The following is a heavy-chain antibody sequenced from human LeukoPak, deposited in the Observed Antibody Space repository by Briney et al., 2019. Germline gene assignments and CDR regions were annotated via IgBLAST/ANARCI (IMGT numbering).Heavy chain of an antibody. J-gene: IGHJ3*01. CDR3: ATEDPSGLDVLLN. V-gene: IGHV1-24*01. D-gene: IGHD6-19*01. Sequence: WASVKVSCKISGYLLRESSMHWVRQAPGKGLEWMGGFDAENGDIIYAQKLQGRVTMTEDISTDTAYMELSDLRSDDTAVYYCATEDPSGLDVLLNWGQGTMVTV. CDR2: FDAENGDI. CDR1: GYLLRESS.